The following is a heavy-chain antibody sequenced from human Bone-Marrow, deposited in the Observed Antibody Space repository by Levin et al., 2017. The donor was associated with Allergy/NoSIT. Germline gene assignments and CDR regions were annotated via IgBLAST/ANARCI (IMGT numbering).Heavy chain of an antibody. V-gene: IGHV3-21*06. J-gene: IGHJ6*02. D-gene: IGHD6-19*01. CDR1: GFDFNTHD. CDR2: ISGNSHYV. CDR3: ARSQGRSGWSYYYYGMDV. Sequence: GESLKISCRGSGFDFNTHDMDWVRQAPGQGLEWVSSISGNSHYVYYADSVKGRFSISRDNAKNSMFLHMNSLRVEDTAVYYCARSQGRSGWSYYYYGMDVWGRGTTLTVSS.